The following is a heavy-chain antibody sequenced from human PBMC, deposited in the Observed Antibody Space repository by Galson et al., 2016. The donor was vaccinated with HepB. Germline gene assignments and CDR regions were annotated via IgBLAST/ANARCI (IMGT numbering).Heavy chain of an antibody. V-gene: IGHV4-31*02. CDR3: ARGYCSGGSCRHDAFDV. D-gene: IGHD2-15*01. J-gene: IGHJ3*01. Sequence: GKGLEWIGYIYYSGSTYYNPSLKSRVLISLDTSENQFSLKLSSVTAADTAVYYCARGYCSGGSCRHDAFDVWGQGTMVTVSS. CDR2: IYYSGST.